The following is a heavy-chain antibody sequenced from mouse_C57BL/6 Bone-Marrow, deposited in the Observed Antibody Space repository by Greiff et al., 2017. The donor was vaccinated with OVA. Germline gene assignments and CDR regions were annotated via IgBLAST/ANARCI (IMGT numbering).Heavy chain of an antibody. CDR1: GFTFSSYG. CDR3: ARHADGYYVPYYYAMDY. J-gene: IGHJ4*01. D-gene: IGHD2-3*01. Sequence: EVMLVESGGDLVKPGGSLKLSCAASGFTFSSYGMSWVRQTPDKRLEWVATISSGGSYTYYPDSVKGRFTISRDNAKNTLYLQMSSLKSEDTAMYYCARHADGYYVPYYYAMDYWGQGTSVTVSS. V-gene: IGHV5-6*01. CDR2: ISSGGSYT.